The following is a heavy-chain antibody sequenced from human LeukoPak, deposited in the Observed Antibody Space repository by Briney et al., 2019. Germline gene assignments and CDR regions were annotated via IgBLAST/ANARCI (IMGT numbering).Heavy chain of an antibody. CDR1: GFTFSSYA. J-gene: IGHJ4*02. CDR2: ISGSGGST. V-gene: IGHV3-23*01. D-gene: IGHD6-13*01. Sequence: GGSLRLSCAASGFTFSSYAMSWVRQAPGKGLEWVSAISGSGGSTYYADSVKGRFTISRDNSKNTLYLQMNSLRAEDTAVYYCAKDAAPDPHSSSWYDFDYWGQGTLVTVSS. CDR3: AKDAAPDPHSSSWYDFDY.